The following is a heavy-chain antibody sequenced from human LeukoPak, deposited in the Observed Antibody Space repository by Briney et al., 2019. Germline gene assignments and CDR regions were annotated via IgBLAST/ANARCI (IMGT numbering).Heavy chain of an antibody. CDR3: ARELELLQNWFDP. V-gene: IGHV4-61*02. CDR2: IYTSGST. Sequence: SETLSLTCTVSGGSISGGSYYWSWIRQPAGKGLEWIGRIYTSGSTNYNPSLKSRVTISVDTSKNQFSLKLSSVTAADTAVYYCARELELLQNWFDPWGQGTLVTVSS. D-gene: IGHD1-7*01. CDR1: GGSISGGSYY. J-gene: IGHJ5*02.